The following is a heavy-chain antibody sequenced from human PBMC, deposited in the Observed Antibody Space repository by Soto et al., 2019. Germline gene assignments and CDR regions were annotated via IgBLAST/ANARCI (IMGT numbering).Heavy chain of an antibody. CDR3: AHVYYDSPLHY. CDR2: IYWDDDE. Sequence: QITLKESGPTLVTPTQTLTLTCTFSGFSFSTSGVGVGWIRQPPGKALEWLALIYWDDDERYSPSLKSRLTITKDTSKNQVVLTMTDMDPVDTATYYCAHVYYDSPLHYWGQGTLVTVSS. D-gene: IGHD3-22*01. CDR1: GFSFSTSGVG. J-gene: IGHJ4*02. V-gene: IGHV2-5*02.